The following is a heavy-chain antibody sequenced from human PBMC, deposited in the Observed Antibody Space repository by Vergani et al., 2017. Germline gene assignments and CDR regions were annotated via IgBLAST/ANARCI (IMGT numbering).Heavy chain of an antibody. V-gene: IGHV3-73*02. CDR2: IRDKDYNYAT. J-gene: IGHJ6*04. CDR3: FFDFWAGFYSGDV. D-gene: IGHD3/OR15-3a*01. CDR1: GFTFTDSA. Sequence: EVQLVESGGGLVQPGESLKLSCATSGFTFTDSAIHWVRQTSGKGLEWIGRIRDKDYNYATVYAVSVKGRFIISRDDLKKTAYLQMNGLTTEDTAVYYCFFDFWAGFYSGDVWGKGTTVTVSS.